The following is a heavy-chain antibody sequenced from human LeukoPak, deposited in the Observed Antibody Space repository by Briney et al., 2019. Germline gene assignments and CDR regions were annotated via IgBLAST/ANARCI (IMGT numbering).Heavy chain of an antibody. CDR3: ARDSLDSKGYFFDY. Sequence: TGGSLRLSCAASGFAVSSNYMSWVRQAPGKGLEWVSVIYSGGSTYYADSVKGRFTISRDNSKNTLYLQMNSLRAEDTAVYYCARDSLDSKGYFFDYWGQGTLVTVSS. CDR1: GFAVSSNY. D-gene: IGHD3-22*01. V-gene: IGHV3-53*01. J-gene: IGHJ4*02. CDR2: IYSGGST.